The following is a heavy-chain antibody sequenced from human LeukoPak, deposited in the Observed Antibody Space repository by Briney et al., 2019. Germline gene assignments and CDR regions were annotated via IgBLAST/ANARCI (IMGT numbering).Heavy chain of an antibody. V-gene: IGHV1-2*02. Sequence: ASVKVSCKASGYTFTDYNLHWVRQAPGQGLEWMGWINPSSDVSNYAQKFRGRVTMTRDTSFSTAYMELSRLRSDDTAMYYCARERVSIFGVVHYYFMDVWGKGTTVTVSS. CDR2: INPSSDVS. D-gene: IGHD3-3*01. J-gene: IGHJ6*03. CDR1: GYTFTDYN. CDR3: ARERVSIFGVVHYYFMDV.